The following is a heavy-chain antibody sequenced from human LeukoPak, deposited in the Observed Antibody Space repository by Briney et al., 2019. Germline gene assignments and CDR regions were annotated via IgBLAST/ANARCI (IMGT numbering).Heavy chain of an antibody. CDR2: ISGSGGST. CDR1: GFSFSSYA. Sequence: GGSLRLSCAASGFSFSSYAMSWVRQAPGKGLEWVSLISGSGGSTYYADSVKGRFTISRDNSKNTLYLQMNSLGAEDTAVYYCAKKPVAATSQGWDWLDPWGQGTLVTVSS. CDR3: AKKPVAATSQGWDWLDP. D-gene: IGHD6-19*01. V-gene: IGHV3-23*01. J-gene: IGHJ5*02.